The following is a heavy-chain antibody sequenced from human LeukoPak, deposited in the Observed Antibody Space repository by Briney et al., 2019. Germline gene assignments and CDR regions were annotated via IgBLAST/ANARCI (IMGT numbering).Heavy chain of an antibody. V-gene: IGHV3-7*01. CDR1: GFTFSSYA. J-gene: IGHJ4*02. D-gene: IGHD3-22*01. CDR2: IKQDGSEK. Sequence: SGRSLRLSCAASGFTFSSYAMHWVRQAPGKGLEWVANIKQDGSEKYYVDSVKGRFTISRDNAKNSLYLQMNSLRAEDTAVYYCAREYTYYYDSSGYYFDYWGQGTLVTVSS. CDR3: AREYTYYYDSSGYYFDY.